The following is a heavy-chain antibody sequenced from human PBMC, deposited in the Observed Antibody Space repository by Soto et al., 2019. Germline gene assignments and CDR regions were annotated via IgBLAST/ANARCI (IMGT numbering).Heavy chain of an antibody. CDR3: ARGPRIAAAGINYYYYRMDV. D-gene: IGHD6-13*01. Sequence: SETHCDTSTVDGGSCIGYYWSWIRQPTGKGLEWIGEINHSGSTNYNPSLKSRVTISVDTSKNQFSLKLSSVTAADTAVYYCARGPRIAAAGINYYYYRMDVWGQGTTVTVSS. V-gene: IGHV4-34*01. J-gene: IGHJ6*02. CDR2: INHSGST. CDR1: GGSCIGYY.